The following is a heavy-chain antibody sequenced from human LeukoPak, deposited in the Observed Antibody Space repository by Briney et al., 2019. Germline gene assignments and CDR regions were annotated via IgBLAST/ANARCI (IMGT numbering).Heavy chain of an antibody. CDR2: IIPFLGVP. D-gene: IGHD2-21*01. J-gene: IGHJ5*02. CDR1: GGTFSNYA. V-gene: IGHV1-69*04. Sequence: SVKVSCKASGGTFSNYAFSWVRPAPGQGLEWMGRIIPFLGVPNYARKFQGRVSITADKSTSTASMELSSLRSEDTAVYYCARVDSGNSVATGWFDPWGQGTLVTVSS. CDR3: ARVDSGNSVATGWFDP.